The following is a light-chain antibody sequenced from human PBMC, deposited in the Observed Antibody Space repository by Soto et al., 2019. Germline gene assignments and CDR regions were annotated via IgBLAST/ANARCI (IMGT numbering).Light chain of an antibody. CDR1: QDISRY. CDR2: DAS. CDR3: QQDDRPPYT. Sequence: DIQMTQSPSSLSATVGDRVTIKCQASQDISRYLNWYQQKPGKAPKLLIYDASNMEREVPSRFSGSGSGTDFSLTISSLQPEDIAIYYCQQDDRPPYTFGQGTKVDIK. J-gene: IGKJ2*01. V-gene: IGKV1-33*01.